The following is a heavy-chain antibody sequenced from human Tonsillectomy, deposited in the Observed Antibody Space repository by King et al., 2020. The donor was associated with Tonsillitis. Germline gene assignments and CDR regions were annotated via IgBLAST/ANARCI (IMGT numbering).Heavy chain of an antibody. J-gene: IGHJ6*02. V-gene: IGHV5-10-1*03. CDR1: GFSFSSYW. CDR2: IDPSDAYT. Sequence: EVQLVESGAEVKKPGESLRISCKGSGFSFSSYWISWVRQMPGKGLEWMGKIDPSDAYTNYTPSFHGHVTISADKSISTAYLQWSSLKASDTAVYYCARRSGYYYSYGMDVWGQGTTVTVSS. CDR3: ARRSGYYYSYGMDV.